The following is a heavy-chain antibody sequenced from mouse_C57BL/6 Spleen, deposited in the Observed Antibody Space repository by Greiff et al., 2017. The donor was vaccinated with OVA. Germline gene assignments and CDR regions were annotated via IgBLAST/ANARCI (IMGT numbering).Heavy chain of an antibody. Sequence: VMLVESGPGLVAPSQSLSITCTVSGFSLTSYAISWVRQPPGKGLEWLGVIWTGGGTNYNSALKSRLSISKDNSKSQVFLKMNSLQTDDTARYYCASSYYYGSSERYFDVWGTGTTVTVSS. J-gene: IGHJ1*03. CDR2: IWTGGGT. V-gene: IGHV2-9-1*01. D-gene: IGHD1-1*01. CDR1: GFSLTSYA. CDR3: ASSYYYGSSERYFDV.